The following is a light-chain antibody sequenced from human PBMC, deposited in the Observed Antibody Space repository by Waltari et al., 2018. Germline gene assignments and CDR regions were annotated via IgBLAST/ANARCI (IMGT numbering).Light chain of an antibody. V-gene: IGKV4-1*01. CDR1: QSVLCTSNNKNY. Sequence: DIVMTQSPDTLTVSLGERATINCKTSQSVLCTSNNKNYLGWYQQKPGQPPQLLIYLASTRDSGVPDRFIGSGSGTDFTLTINSLQAEDVAVYYCQQYFTSPSLTFGGGTKVEI. J-gene: IGKJ4*01. CDR3: QQYFTSPSLT. CDR2: LAS.